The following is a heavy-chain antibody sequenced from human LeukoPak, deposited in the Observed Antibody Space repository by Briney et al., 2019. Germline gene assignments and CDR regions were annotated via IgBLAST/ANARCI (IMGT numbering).Heavy chain of an antibody. Sequence: GGSLRLSCAASGFTFSDYYMSWVRQAPGKGLEWVALISYDGSNKYYADSVKGRFTISRDNSKNTLYLQMNSLRAEDTAMYYCATDPGGYTYYFDYWGQGTLVTVSS. CDR3: ATDPGGYTYYFDY. CDR1: GFTFSDYY. J-gene: IGHJ4*02. D-gene: IGHD3-10*01. V-gene: IGHV3-30*03. CDR2: ISYDGSNK.